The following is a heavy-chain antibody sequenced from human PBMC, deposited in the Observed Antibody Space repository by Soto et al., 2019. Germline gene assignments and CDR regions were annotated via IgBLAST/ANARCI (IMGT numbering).Heavy chain of an antibody. Sequence: QLQLQESGSGLVKPSQTLSLTCAVSGGSISSGGYSWSWIRQPPGKGLEWIGYIYHSGSTYYNPSLKSRVTISVDRSKNQFSLKLSSVTAADTAVYYCARAAECGGDCPFDYWGQGTLVTVSS. D-gene: IGHD2-21*02. CDR1: GGSISSGGYS. V-gene: IGHV4-30-2*01. CDR3: ARAAECGGDCPFDY. CDR2: IYHSGST. J-gene: IGHJ4*02.